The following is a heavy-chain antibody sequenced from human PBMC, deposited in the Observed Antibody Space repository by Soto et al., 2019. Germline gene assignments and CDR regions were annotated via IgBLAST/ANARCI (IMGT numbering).Heavy chain of an antibody. J-gene: IGHJ4*02. CDR1: GYTFTSYY. Sequence: QVQLVQSGAEVKKPGASVKISCKASGYTFTSYYMHWVRQAPGQGLEWMGIINPSGGSTNYAQKLQGRVAMTRDTSTSTVYMKLNSLRSEDTAVYYCARPPYPGCINAVCYPLDYWGQGTLVTVS. CDR3: ARPPYPGCINAVCYPLDY. D-gene: IGHD2-8*01. V-gene: IGHV1-46*01. CDR2: INPSGGST.